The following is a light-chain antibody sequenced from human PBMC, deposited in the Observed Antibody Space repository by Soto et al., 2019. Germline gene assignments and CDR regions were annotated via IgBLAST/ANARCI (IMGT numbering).Light chain of an antibody. CDR1: TGAVTSGHY. CDR3: LLSYNGPGV. V-gene: IGLV7-46*01. Sequence: QAVVTQEPSLTVSPGGTVTLTCGSSTGAVTSGHYPYWFQQKPGQAPRTLIYGISNKHSWTPARFSGSLLGGKAALTLSGAQPEDEADYNCLLSYNGPGVFGGGTKLTV. J-gene: IGLJ2*01. CDR2: GIS.